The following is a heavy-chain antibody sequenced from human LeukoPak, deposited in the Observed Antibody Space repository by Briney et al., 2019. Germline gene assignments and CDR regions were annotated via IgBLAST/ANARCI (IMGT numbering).Heavy chain of an antibody. D-gene: IGHD2-2*01. V-gene: IGHV3-23*01. CDR3: AKPSPHCRTTSCSATNFYNIDV. CDR1: GFIFGTYP. Sequence: HTGGSLRLSYAASGFIFGTYPMSWVRQAPGKGLEWVSSITNTALGTYYADSVKGRFTVSRDDSKSSLFLELNNLRAEDTAVYYCAKPSPHCRTTSCSATNFYNIDVGRQGTTVIVS. J-gene: IGHJ6*03. CDR2: ITNTALGT.